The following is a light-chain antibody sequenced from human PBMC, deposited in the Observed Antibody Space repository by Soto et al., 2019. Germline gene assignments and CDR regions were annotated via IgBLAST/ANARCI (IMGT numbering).Light chain of an antibody. CDR2: GAS. Sequence: ATLSRRASQSVSSSYLAWYQQKPGQAPRLLIYGASSRATGIPDRFSGSGSGTYFTLTITRLQPEDCAVYYCQHYGSPSNSFCGGTKVAIK. CDR1: QSVSSSY. CDR3: QHYGSPSNS. V-gene: IGKV3-20*01. J-gene: IGKJ4*01.